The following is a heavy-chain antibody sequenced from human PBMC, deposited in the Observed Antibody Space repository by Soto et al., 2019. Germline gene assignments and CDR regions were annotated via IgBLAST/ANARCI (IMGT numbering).Heavy chain of an antibody. J-gene: IGHJ6*02. CDR2: IIPFIGTA. Sequence: QVQLVQSGAEVKKPGSSVTVSCKASGGTFSSYAISWVRQAPGQGLEWMGRIIPFIGTANYAQKFQGGVTVTADESTSTAYMELSSLSSADTAVSDCARVVMTTVPASYYAGMAVWGQGSTVTVSS. CDR3: ARVVMTTVPASYYAGMAV. D-gene: IGHD4-4*01. CDR1: GGTFSSYA. V-gene: IGHV1-69*18.